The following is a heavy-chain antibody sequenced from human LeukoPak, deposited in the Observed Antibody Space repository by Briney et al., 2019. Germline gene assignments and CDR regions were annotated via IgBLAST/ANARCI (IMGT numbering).Heavy chain of an antibody. V-gene: IGHV1-18*01. J-gene: IGHJ4*02. CDR1: GYTFTSYG. CDR2: ISAYNGNT. Sequence: ASVKVSCKASGYTFTSYGISWVRQAPGQGLEWMGWISAYNGNTNYAQKLQGRVTMTTDTSTSTAYMELRSLRSDDTAVYYCARDPDVVPAAIKDYWGQGTLVTVSS. D-gene: IGHD2-2*01. CDR3: ARDPDVVPAAIKDY.